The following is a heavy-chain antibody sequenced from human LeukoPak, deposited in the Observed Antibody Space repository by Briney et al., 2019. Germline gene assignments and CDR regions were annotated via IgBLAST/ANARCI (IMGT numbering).Heavy chain of an antibody. D-gene: IGHD2-15*01. J-gene: IGHJ3*02. CDR3: ARDLQVVVAATPNSDAFDI. CDR1: GGSISSSSYY. Sequence: SETLSLTCTVSGGSISSSSYYWGWIRQPPGKGLEWIGSIYYSGSTYYNPSLKSRVTISVDTSKNQFSLKLSSVTAADTAVYYCARDLQVVVAATPNSDAFDIWGQRTMVTVSS. V-gene: IGHV4-39*07. CDR2: IYYSGST.